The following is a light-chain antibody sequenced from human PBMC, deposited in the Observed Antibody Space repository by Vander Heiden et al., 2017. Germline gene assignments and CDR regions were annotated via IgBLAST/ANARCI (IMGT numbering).Light chain of an antibody. CDR3: SSYAGSRTFV. J-gene: IGLJ1*01. V-gene: IGLV2-23*02. Sequence: SSQTQPAHVSGFPGQSITVSCTGTNGDVGNFNFVSWYQQYPGQAPKLVIYDVTKRPSGVSDRFSRFKSGNTASLTISGLQSDDEADYFCSSYAGSRTFVFGTGTRVTVL. CDR1: NGDVGNFNF. CDR2: DVT.